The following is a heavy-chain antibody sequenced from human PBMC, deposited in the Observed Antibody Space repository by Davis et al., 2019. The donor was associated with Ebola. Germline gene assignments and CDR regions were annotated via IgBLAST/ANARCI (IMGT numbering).Heavy chain of an antibody. V-gene: IGHV3-11*01. CDR1: GFTFSSYW. D-gene: IGHD1-14*01. CDR3: ARSLRQPTARRGYYYYGMDV. J-gene: IGHJ6*02. Sequence: PGGSLRLSCAASGFTFSSYWMSWIRQAPGKGLEWVSYISSSGSTIYYADSVKGRFTISRDNAKNSLYLQMNSLRAEDTAVYYCARSLRQPTARRGYYYYGMDVWGQGTTVTVSS. CDR2: ISSSGSTI.